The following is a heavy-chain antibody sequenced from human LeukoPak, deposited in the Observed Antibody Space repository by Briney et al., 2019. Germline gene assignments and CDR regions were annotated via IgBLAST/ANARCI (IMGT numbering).Heavy chain of an antibody. Sequence: ETLSLTCTVSGGSISSYYWSWIRQPPGKGLEWIGYIYYSGSTNYNPSLKSRVTISVDTSKNQFSLKLSSVTAADTAVYYCARVRKVGWSGYSLFWFDPWGQGTLVTVSS. D-gene: IGHD3-3*01. CDR2: IYYSGST. J-gene: IGHJ5*02. V-gene: IGHV4-59*01. CDR1: GGSISSYY. CDR3: ARVRKVGWSGYSLFWFDP.